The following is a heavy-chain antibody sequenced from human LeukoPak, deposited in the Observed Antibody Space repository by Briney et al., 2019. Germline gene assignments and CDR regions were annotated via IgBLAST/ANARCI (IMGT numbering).Heavy chain of an antibody. CDR2: ISAYNGNT. CDR1: GGTFSSYA. Sequence: ASVKVSCKASGGTFSSYAISWVRQAPGQGLEWMGWISAYNGNTNYAQKLQGRVTMTTDTSTSTAYMELRSLRSDDTAVYYCARWRRYFDWLFSDYYYYYYMDVWGKGTTVTVSS. V-gene: IGHV1-18*01. D-gene: IGHD3-9*01. CDR3: ARWRRYFDWLFSDYYYYYYMDV. J-gene: IGHJ6*03.